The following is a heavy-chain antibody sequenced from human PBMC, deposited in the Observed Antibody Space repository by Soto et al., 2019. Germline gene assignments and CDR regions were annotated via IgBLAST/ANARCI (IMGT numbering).Heavy chain of an antibody. CDR1: GGTFSSYA. Sequence: QVQLVQSGAEVKKPGSSVKVSCKASGGTFSSYAISWVRQAPGQGLEWMGGIIPIFGTANYAQKFQGRVTITADESTSPAYMELSSLRSEDTAVYYCARESRDCSGGSCYFLPGIDYWGQGTLVTVSS. D-gene: IGHD2-15*01. V-gene: IGHV1-69*12. CDR2: IIPIFGTA. J-gene: IGHJ4*02. CDR3: ARESRDCSGGSCYFLPGIDY.